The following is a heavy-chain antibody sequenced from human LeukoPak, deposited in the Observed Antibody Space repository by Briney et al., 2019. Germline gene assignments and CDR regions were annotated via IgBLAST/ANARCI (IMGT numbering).Heavy chain of an antibody. Sequence: QSGGSLRLSCAASGFTFSSYAMSWVRQAPGNGLEWVSAISGSGGSTYYADSVKGRFTISRDNSKNTLYLQMNSLRAEDTAVYYCAKDDQVGATGEADHWGQGTLVTVSS. D-gene: IGHD1-26*01. CDR1: GFTFSSYA. CDR2: ISGSGGST. V-gene: IGHV3-23*01. CDR3: AKDDQVGATGEADH. J-gene: IGHJ4*02.